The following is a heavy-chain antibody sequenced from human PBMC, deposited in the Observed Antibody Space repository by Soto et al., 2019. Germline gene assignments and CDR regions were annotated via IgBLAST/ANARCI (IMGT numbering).Heavy chain of an antibody. J-gene: IGHJ3*01. D-gene: IGHD1-26*01. V-gene: IGHV3-74*01. CDR3: ARGDRGAFDL. CDR1: GFTFSYYW. CDR2: IHSDGSST. Sequence: EVQLVESGGGLVQPGESLRLSCAASGFTFSYYWMHWVRQAPGKGLVWVSRIHSDGSSTTYADSVKGRFSISRDNARNTVYLQMNSLRAEDTGVYYCARGDRGAFDLWGQGTVRTVSS.